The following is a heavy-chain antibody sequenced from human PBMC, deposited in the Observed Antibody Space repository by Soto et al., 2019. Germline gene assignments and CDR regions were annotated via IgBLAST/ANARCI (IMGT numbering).Heavy chain of an antibody. Sequence: QVQLVQSGAEVKKPGSSVKVSCKASGGTFSSYTISWVRQAPGQGLEWMGRIIPILGIANYAQKFQGRVTITADKSTSTAYMERSSLRSEDTAVYYCARSRGGGAFDIWGQGTMVTVSS. CDR3: ARSRGGGAFDI. D-gene: IGHD3-10*01. J-gene: IGHJ3*02. CDR1: GGTFSSYT. V-gene: IGHV1-69*02. CDR2: IIPILGIA.